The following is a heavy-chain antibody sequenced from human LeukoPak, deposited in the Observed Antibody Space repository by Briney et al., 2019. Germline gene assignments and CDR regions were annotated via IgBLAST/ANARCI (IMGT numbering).Heavy chain of an antibody. J-gene: IGHJ6*04. CDR1: GGSFSGYY. CDR2: INHSGST. Sequence: PSETLSLTCAVYGGSFSGYYWSWIRQPPGKRLEWIGEINHSGSTNYNPSLKSRVTISVDTSKNQFSLKLSSVTAADTAVYYCARTRGYSYGYVDYGMDVWGKGTTVTVSS. D-gene: IGHD5-18*01. CDR3: ARTRGYSYGYVDYGMDV. V-gene: IGHV4-34*01.